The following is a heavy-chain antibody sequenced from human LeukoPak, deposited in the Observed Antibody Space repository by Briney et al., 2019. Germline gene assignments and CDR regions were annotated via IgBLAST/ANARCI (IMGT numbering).Heavy chain of an antibody. CDR1: GFTFDDYA. CDR2: ISWNSGSI. D-gene: IGHD5-18*01. V-gene: IGHV3-9*01. CDR3: AKDTVRYSYGYAGFDY. J-gene: IGHJ4*02. Sequence: PGRSLRLSCAASGFTFDDYAMPWARQAPGKGLEWVSGISWNSGSIGYADSVKGRFTISRDNAKNSLYLQMNSLRAEDTALYYCAKDTVRYSYGYAGFDYWGQGTLVTVSS.